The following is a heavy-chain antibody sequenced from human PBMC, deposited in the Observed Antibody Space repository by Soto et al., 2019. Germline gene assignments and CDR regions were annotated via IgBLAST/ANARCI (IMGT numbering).Heavy chain of an antibody. CDR3: ARDLRY. Sequence: EVQLVEFGGGLVKPGGSPRLSCAASGFTFKAYSMNWFRQAPGKGLEWVSSITDRSAYIFYAHSVRGRFTVSRDDAKNSLYLQMNSLRAEDTAVYYCARDLRYWGQGTVVTVSS. V-gene: IGHV3-21*06. J-gene: IGHJ4*02. CDR1: GFTFKAYS. CDR2: ITDRSAYI.